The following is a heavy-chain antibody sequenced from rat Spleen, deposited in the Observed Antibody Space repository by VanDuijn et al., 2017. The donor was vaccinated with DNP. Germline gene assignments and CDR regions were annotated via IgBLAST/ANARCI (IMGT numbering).Heavy chain of an antibody. CDR2: IKAKSNNYAT. J-gene: IGHJ2*01. Sequence: EVQVLESGGGLVQPGNSLKLSCATSGFTFSTAWMYWYRQFPEKRLEWVARIKAKSNNYATDYTQSVKGRFTISRDDSKSSIYLQMKNLKEEETAIYYCAWLTGSWCQGVMVTVSS. D-gene: IGHD5-1*01. V-gene: IGHV6-6*01. CDR3: AWLTGS. CDR1: GFTFSTAW.